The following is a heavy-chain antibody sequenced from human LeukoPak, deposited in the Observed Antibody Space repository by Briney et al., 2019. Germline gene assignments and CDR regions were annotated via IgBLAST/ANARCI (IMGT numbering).Heavy chain of an antibody. D-gene: IGHD3-10*01. Sequence: QAGGSLRLSCAASGFSLTTYGTHWLRQAPGKGLEWVAVIWYDGSRKFYGDSVKGRFTVSRDTSENTMYLQMNTLRVDDTAVYYCARDGGSGIDYWGREPWSPSPQ. CDR3: ARDGGSGIDY. J-gene: IGHJ4*02. CDR1: GFSLTTYG. V-gene: IGHV3-33*01. CDR2: IWYDGSRK.